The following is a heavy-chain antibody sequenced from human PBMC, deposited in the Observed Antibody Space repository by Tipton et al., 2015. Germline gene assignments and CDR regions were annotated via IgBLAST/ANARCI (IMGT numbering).Heavy chain of an antibody. CDR1: SDSISKYY. D-gene: IGHD3-10*01. Sequence: LRLSCSVSSDSISKYYWSWIRQPPGKELEWIGYIQYSGSTNYNPSLKSRVTISVDTSKTQFSLKMSSVTASDTAFYYCARKPVVRGAYYYFDYWGQGTLVTVSS. V-gene: IGHV4-59*01. CDR3: ARKPVVRGAYYYFDY. J-gene: IGHJ4*02. CDR2: IQYSGST.